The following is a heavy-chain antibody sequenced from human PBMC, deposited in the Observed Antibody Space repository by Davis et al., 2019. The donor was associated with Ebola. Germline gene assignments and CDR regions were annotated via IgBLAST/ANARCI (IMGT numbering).Heavy chain of an antibody. V-gene: IGHV1-18*01. CDR2: ISAYNGNT. D-gene: IGHD3-3*01. CDR1: GYTFTSYG. J-gene: IGHJ5*02. CDR3: ASYDFWSGYYRFDP. Sequence: ASVKVSCKASGYTFTSYGISWVRQAPGQGLEWMGWISAYNGNTNYAQKLQGRVTMTTDTSTSTAYMELRSLRSDDTTVYYCASYDFWSGYYRFDPWGQGTLATVSS.